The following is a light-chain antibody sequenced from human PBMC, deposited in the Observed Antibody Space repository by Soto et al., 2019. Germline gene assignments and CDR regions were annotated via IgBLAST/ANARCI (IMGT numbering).Light chain of an antibody. CDR2: GAS. CDR1: QSVNNN. V-gene: IGKV3D-15*01. J-gene: IGKJ4*01. Sequence: EIVMTQSPATLSVSPGERATLSCRASQSVNNNLAWYQQKPGQAPRLLIYGASTRATGIPARFSGSGSGTEVTLTISSLQSEAFAIYYCQQYKNWPPLTFGGGTKVDIK. CDR3: QQYKNWPPLT.